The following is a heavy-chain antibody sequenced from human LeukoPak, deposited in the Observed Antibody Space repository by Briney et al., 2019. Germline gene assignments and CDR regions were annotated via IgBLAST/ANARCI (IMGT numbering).Heavy chain of an antibody. CDR1: GFTFRHYD. CDR3: MKLPTMIIVIDTDFEY. D-gene: IGHD2-21*01. Sequence: GETLRLSCVASGFTFRHYDMSWVRQAPGKGLEWVSSINTSGGSTYYADSLQGRFTISRDNSKNTLHLQMNNVRAEDTALYYCMKLPTMIIVIDTDFEYWGQGAQVSVSS. CDR2: INTSGGST. V-gene: IGHV3-23*01. J-gene: IGHJ4*02.